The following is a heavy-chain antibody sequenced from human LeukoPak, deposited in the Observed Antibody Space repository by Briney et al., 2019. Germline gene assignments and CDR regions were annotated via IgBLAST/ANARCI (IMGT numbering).Heavy chain of an antibody. V-gene: IGHV1-46*01. CDR3: ARRRAYYDILTGYSDKGDY. CDR1: GYTFTSYY. CDR2: INPSGGST. D-gene: IGHD3-9*01. J-gene: IGHJ4*02. Sequence: ASVKVSCKASGYTFTSYYMHWVRQAPGQGLEWMGIINPSGGSTSYAQKFQGRVTMTRDTSTSTVYMELSSLRSEDTAVYYCARRRAYYDILTGYSDKGDYWGQGTLVTVSS.